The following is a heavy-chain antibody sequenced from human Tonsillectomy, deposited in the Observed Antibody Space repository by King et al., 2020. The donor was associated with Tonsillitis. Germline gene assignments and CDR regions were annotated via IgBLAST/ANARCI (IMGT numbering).Heavy chain of an antibody. V-gene: IGHV4-4*07. CDR1: GGSINSYF. CDR3: ARESGGYRPLAY. Sequence: VQLQESGPGLVKPSETLSLTCAVSGGSINSYFWSWIRQPAGKGLEWIGRIYASGLTNYNPSLKSRVIMSVDTSKTQFSLNLSSVTAADTAVYYCARESGGYRPLAYWGQGTLVTVSS. J-gene: IGHJ4*02. D-gene: IGHD2-15*01. CDR2: IYASGLT.